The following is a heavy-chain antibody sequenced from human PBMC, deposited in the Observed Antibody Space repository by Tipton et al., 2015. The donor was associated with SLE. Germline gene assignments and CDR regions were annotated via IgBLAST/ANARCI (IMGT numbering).Heavy chain of an antibody. J-gene: IGHJ6*02. V-gene: IGHV3-30*02. CDR3: ASLESNSQGMDV. Sequence: SGFTFSSYGMRWVRQAPGKGLEWVAFIRYDGSNKYYADSVKGRFTISRDNSKNTLYLQMNSLRAEDTAVYYCASLESNSQGMDVWGQGTTVTVSS. D-gene: IGHD4-11*01. CDR2: IRYDGSNK. CDR1: GFTFSSYG.